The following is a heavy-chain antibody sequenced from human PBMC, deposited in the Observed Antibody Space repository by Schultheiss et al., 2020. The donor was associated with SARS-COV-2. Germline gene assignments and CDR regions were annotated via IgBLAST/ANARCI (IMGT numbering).Heavy chain of an antibody. V-gene: IGHV4-59*01. D-gene: IGHD3-10*01. CDR1: GGSISSYY. Sequence: SETLSLTCTVSGGSISSYYWSWIRQPPGKGLECIGYIYYSGSTNYNPSLKSRVTISVDTSKNQFSLKLSSVTAADTAVYYCARDNTYYGPMDVWGQGTTVTVSS. J-gene: IGHJ6*02. CDR2: IYYSGST. CDR3: ARDNTYYGPMDV.